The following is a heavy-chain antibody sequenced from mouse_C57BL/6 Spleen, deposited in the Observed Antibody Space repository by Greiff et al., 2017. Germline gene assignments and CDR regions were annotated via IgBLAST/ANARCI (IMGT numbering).Heavy chain of an antibody. CDR1: GFSLTSYG. CDR2: IWRGGST. D-gene: IGHD1-1*01. CDR3: AKGDTTVDAMDY. V-gene: IGHV2-5*01. J-gene: IGHJ4*01. Sequence: VKLVESGPGLVQPLQSLSITCTVSGFSLTSYGVHWVRQSPGKGLEWLGVIWRGGSTDYNAAFMSRLSITKDNSKSQVFFKMNSLQADDTAIYYCAKGDTTVDAMDYWGQGTSVTVSS.